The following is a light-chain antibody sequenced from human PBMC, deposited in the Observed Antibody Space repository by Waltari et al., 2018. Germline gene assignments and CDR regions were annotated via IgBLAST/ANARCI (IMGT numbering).Light chain of an antibody. V-gene: IGLV2-23*02. J-gene: IGLJ2*01. CDR2: DVN. CDR3: CSYAGDSTLI. CDR1: SSNVGGYTL. Sequence: QSALTQPASVSGSPGQSITISCTGTSSNVGGYTLVSWYQQHPGKAPQPIIYDVNKRPSGTPHRVSGSKSGNTASLTISGLQADDESDYYCCSYAGDSTLIFGGGTKLTVL.